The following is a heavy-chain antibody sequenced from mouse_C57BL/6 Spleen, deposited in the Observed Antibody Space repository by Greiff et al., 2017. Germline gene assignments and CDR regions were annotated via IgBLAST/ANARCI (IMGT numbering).Heavy chain of an antibody. D-gene: IGHD2-3*01. V-gene: IGHV1-26*01. Sequence: VQLQQSGPELVKPGASVKISCKASGYTFTDYYMNWVKQSHGKSLEWIGDINPNNGGTSYNQKFTGKATLTVDKSSSTAYMEIRSLTSEDSAVYYCARGGDGYYFDYWCQGTTLTVSS. CDR1: GYTFTDYY. CDR2: INPNNGGT. CDR3: ARGGDGYYFDY. J-gene: IGHJ2*01.